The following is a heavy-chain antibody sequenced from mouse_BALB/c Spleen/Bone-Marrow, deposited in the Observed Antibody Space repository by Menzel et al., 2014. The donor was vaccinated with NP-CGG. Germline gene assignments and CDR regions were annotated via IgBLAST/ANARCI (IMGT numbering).Heavy chain of an antibody. J-gene: IGHJ2*01. CDR1: GYVFSTYW. D-gene: IGHD1-1*01. CDR3: ARSGYGSSYDY. CDR2: IYPGDGDT. V-gene: IGHV1-80*01. Sequence: VQLQQSGAELVRPGSSVKISCKASGYVFSTYWMNWVKQRPGQGLEWIGQIYPGDGDTNYNGKFKGTATLTADKSSSTAYMQLSSLTSEDSAVYFCARSGYGSSYDYWGRGTTLTVSS.